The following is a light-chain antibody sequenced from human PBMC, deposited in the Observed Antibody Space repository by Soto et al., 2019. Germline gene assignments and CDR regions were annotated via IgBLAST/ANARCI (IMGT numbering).Light chain of an antibody. J-gene: IGKJ2*01. CDR1: QSISSN. CDR3: QQYNDWPYT. V-gene: IGKV3-15*01. Sequence: EIVMPQSPATLSVSPGQRATLSCRASQSISSNLAWYQHKPGQAPRLLIYGASTRATGIPARFSGSGSGTDFTLTISRLQSEDLDVYYCQQYNDWPYTFGQGTKLEIK. CDR2: GAS.